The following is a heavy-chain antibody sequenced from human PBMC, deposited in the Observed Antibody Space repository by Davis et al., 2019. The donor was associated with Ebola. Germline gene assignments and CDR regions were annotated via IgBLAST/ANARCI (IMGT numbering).Heavy chain of an antibody. Sequence: PGGSLRLSCAASGFIFRNYAMHWVRQAPGKGLEWVAVVSHSERERFYADSVKGRFTISRDNAKASLDLQMNSLRVEDTATYYCTTDFRQGDNYGWFDSWGQGILVTVSS. CDR3: TTDFRQGDNYGWFDS. D-gene: IGHD4-17*01. CDR1: GFIFRNYA. J-gene: IGHJ5*01. CDR2: VSHSERER. V-gene: IGHV3-30*04.